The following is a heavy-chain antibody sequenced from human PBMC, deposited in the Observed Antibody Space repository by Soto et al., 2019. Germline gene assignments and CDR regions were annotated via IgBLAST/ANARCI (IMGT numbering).Heavy chain of an antibody. Sequence: EVQLVETGGGLIHPGGSLRLSCAASGFTVGSNYMSWVRQAPGKGLEWVSVIYSGGNTYYADSVKGRFTISRDNSKTTLDLRMNSLRAEDSAVYYCARGTLPRGGGAFDFWGQGTMVSVSS. D-gene: IGHD3-10*01. CDR1: GFTVGSNY. CDR3: ARGTLPRGGGAFDF. V-gene: IGHV3-53*02. J-gene: IGHJ3*01. CDR2: IYSGGNT.